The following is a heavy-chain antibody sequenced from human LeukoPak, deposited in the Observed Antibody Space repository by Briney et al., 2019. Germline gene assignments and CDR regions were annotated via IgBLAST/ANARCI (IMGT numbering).Heavy chain of an antibody. CDR3: ARLANYGDYFDY. D-gene: IGHD4-17*01. Sequence: GGSLRLSCAASGFTFSSYGMHWVRQAPGKGLEWVAVIWYDGSNKYYADSVKGRFTISRDNSKNTLYLQMNSLRAEDTAVYYCARLANYGDYFDYWGQGTLVTVSS. J-gene: IGHJ4*02. CDR1: GFTFSSYG. CDR2: IWYDGSNK. V-gene: IGHV3-33*01.